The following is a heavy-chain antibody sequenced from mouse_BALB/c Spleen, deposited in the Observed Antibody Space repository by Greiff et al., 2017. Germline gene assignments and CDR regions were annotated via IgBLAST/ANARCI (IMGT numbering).Heavy chain of an antibody. CDR1: GFTFSSFG. V-gene: IGHV5-17*02. J-gene: IGHJ4*01. D-gene: IGHD1-1*01. CDR2: ISSGSSTI. CDR3: ARGVYYYGSSHYYAMDY. Sequence: EVKVVESGGGLVQPGGSRKLSCAASGFTFSSFGMHWVRQAPEKGLEWVAYISSGSSTIYYADTVKGRFTISRDNPKNTLFLQMTSLRSEDTAMYYCARGVYYYGSSHYYAMDYWGQGTSVTVSS.